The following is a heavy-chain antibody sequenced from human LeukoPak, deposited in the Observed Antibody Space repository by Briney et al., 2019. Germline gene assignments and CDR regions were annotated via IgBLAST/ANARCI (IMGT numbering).Heavy chain of an antibody. J-gene: IGHJ6*02. CDR2: INHSGST. Sequence: SETLSLTCAVYGGSFSGYYWSWIRQPPGKGLEWVGEINHSGSTNYNPSLKSRVTISVDTSKNQFSLKLSSVTAADTAVYYCARGGYSGSYRYYYYYGMDVWGQGTTVTVSS. CDR3: ARGGYSGSYRYYYYYGMDV. D-gene: IGHD1-26*01. V-gene: IGHV4-34*01. CDR1: GGSFSGYY.